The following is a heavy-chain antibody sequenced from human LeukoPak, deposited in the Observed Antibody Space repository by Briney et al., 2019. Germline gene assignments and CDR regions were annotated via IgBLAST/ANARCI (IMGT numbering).Heavy chain of an antibody. V-gene: IGHV5-51*01. CDR3: AVTYYYDSSGYYYFDY. CDR2: VYPGDADT. CDR1: GYIVTSYC. J-gene: IGHJ4*02. Sequence: GESLKISSNGSGYIVTSYCIGWVRQMPAKGREWRGIVYPGDADTRYTPSFQGHDTISPDKSISTAYLQRRSLKTPDTPMYYCAVTYYYDSSGYYYFDYWGEGTLVTVSS. D-gene: IGHD3-22*01.